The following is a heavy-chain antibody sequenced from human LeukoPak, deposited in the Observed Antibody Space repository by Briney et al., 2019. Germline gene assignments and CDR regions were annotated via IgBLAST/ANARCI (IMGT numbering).Heavy chain of an antibody. CDR2: ISSDGSDK. CDR1: GFSFNSYA. Sequence: GGSLRLSCAASGFSFNSYAMHWVRQAPGKGLEWVAVISSDGSDKYYADSVKGRFTISRDNSMNTLYLQMNSLRAEDTAVYYCAADTTADYWGQGTLVTVSS. CDR3: AADTTADY. V-gene: IGHV3-30*03. J-gene: IGHJ4*02. D-gene: IGHD1-26*01.